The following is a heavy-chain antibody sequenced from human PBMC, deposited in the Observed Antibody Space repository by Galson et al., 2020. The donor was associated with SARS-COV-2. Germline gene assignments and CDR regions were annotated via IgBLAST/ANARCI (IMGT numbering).Heavy chain of an antibody. CDR3: AKDLRGAAAPGTYGMDV. V-gene: IGHV3-23*01. CDR2: LSAAGGST. CDR1: GFTFSNYA. D-gene: IGHD6-13*01. J-gene: IGHJ6*02. Sequence: GGSLRLSCAASGFTFSNYAMTWVRQVPGKGLEWVSSLSAAGGSTCYSDSVKGRFTISRDNSKNTLYLQMNSLTAEDTAVYYCAKDLRGAAAPGTYGMDVWGQGTTVTVSS.